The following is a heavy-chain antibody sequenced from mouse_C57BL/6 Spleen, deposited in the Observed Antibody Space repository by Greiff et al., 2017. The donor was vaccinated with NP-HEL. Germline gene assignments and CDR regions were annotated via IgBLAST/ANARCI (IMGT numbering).Heavy chain of an antibody. CDR1: GFTFSDYG. CDR3: ARQGYYGSSPWFAY. CDR2: ISNLAYSI. J-gene: IGHJ3*01. Sequence: EVMLVESGGGLVQPGGSLKLSCAASGFTFSDYGMAWVRQAPRKGPEWVAFISNLAYSIYYADTVTGRFTISRENAKNTLYLEMSSLRSEGTAMYYCARQGYYGSSPWFAYWGQGTLVTVSA. D-gene: IGHD1-1*01. V-gene: IGHV5-15*01.